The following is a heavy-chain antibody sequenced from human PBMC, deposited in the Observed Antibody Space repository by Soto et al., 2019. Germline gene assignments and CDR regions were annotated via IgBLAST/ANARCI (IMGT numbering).Heavy chain of an antibody. Sequence: PSETLSLTCAVSGGSIDSPNWWTWVRQPPGKGLEWIGEIHHSGSTNYNPSLKSRVTMSVDKSENQFSLRLTSVTAADTAIYYCARSLLSGGLAAVGFHYRGQGPLVTVSS. CDR1: GGSIDSPNW. D-gene: IGHD6-13*01. CDR2: IHHSGST. CDR3: ARSLLSGGLAAVGFHY. J-gene: IGHJ4*02. V-gene: IGHV4-4*02.